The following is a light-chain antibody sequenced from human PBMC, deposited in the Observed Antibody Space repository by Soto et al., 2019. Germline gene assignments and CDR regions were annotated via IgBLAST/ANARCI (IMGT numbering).Light chain of an antibody. CDR2: GAS. J-gene: IGKJ5*01. V-gene: IGKV3-15*01. CDR1: QNVNRN. CDR3: QQYHRWPPL. Sequence: EIVMTQSPATLSVSPGERATLSCRASQNVNRNLAWYQQKPGQAPRLLIYGASIRATGIPVRISGSGSGTEFTLTIDSLQSEDFAVYYCQQYHRWPPLLGQGTRLEIK.